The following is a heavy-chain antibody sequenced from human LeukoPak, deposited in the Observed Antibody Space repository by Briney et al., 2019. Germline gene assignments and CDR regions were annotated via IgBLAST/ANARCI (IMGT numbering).Heavy chain of an antibody. D-gene: IGHD2-8*01. J-gene: IGHJ5*02. CDR3: ARAGGGLTNWFDP. Sequence: GGSLRLSCAASGFTVSSNYMSWVRQAPGKGLEWVSSISNSSSYIYYADSVKGRFTISRDNAKNSLYLQMNSLRAEDTAVYYCARAGGGLTNWFDPWGQGTLVTVSS. V-gene: IGHV3-21*01. CDR2: ISNSSSYI. CDR1: GFTVSSNY.